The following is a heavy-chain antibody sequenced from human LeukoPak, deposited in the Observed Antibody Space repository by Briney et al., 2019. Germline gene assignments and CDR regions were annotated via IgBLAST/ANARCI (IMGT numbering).Heavy chain of an antibody. V-gene: IGHV1-2*02. Sequence: ASVKVSFKASGFTFTDHYMHWVRQAPGQGLEWMRWINGNSGTTFYAQKFQDRITVTRDTSISTMYMELNRLTSDDTAVYYCARDFDWGPDYWGQGTLVAVSS. CDR3: ARDFDWGPDY. D-gene: IGHD3-9*01. CDR1: GFTFTDHY. J-gene: IGHJ4*02. CDR2: INGNSGTT.